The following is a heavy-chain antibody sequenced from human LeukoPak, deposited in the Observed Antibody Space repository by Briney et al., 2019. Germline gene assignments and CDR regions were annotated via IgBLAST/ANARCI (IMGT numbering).Heavy chain of an antibody. CDR2: ISYDGSNK. D-gene: IGHD6-19*01. V-gene: IGHV3-30*03. J-gene: IGHJ4*02. CDR3: SRTTGYSSGWYVLDY. Sequence: SGGSLRLSCAASGFTFDDYGMSWVRQAPGKGLEWVAVISYDGSNKYYADSVKGRFTISRDNSKNTLYLQMNSLRAEDTAVYYCSRTTGYSSGWYVLDYWGQGTLVTVSS. CDR1: GFTFDDYG.